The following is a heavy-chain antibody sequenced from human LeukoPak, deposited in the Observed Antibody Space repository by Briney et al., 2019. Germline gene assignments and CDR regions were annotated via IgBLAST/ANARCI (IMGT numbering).Heavy chain of an antibody. J-gene: IGHJ5*01. D-gene: IGHD2-2*01. Sequence: ASVKVSCKASGYTFTGYYMHWVRQAPGQGLEWMGWINPNSGGTKHAQKLQGRVTMTRDTSISTAYMELGRLRSDDTAVYYCAILDCSSTSWYDSWGQGTLVTVSS. CDR3: AILDCSSTSWYDS. CDR2: INPNSGGT. V-gene: IGHV1-2*02. CDR1: GYTFTGYY.